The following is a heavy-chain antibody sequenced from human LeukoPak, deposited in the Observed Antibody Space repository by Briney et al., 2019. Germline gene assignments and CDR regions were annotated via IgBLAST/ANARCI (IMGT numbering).Heavy chain of an antibody. J-gene: IGHJ5*02. CDR1: GGSISSGDYY. V-gene: IGHV4-30-4*01. D-gene: IGHD5-18*01. CDR2: IYYSGST. CDR3: ARGRGTAMVTVWFDP. Sequence: SETLSLTCTVPGGSISSGDYYWSWIRQPPGKGLEWIGYIYYSGSTYYNPSLKSRVTISVDTSKNQFSLKLSSVTAADTAVYYCARGRGTAMVTVWFDPWGQGTLVTVSS.